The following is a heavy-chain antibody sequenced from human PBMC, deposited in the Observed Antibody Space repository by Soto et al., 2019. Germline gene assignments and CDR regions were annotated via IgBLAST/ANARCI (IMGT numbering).Heavy chain of an antibody. D-gene: IGHD3-22*01. CDR2: ISGSGGST. CDR1: GFTFSSYV. V-gene: IGHV3-23*01. CDR3: AKGQYYYDSSGYYYDY. Sequence: QPGGSLRLSCAASGFTFSSYVMSWVRQAPGKGLEWVSAISGSGGSTYYADSVKGRFTISRDNSKNTLYLQMNSLRAEDTAVYYCAKGQYYYDSSGYYYDYWGQGTLVTVSS. J-gene: IGHJ4*02.